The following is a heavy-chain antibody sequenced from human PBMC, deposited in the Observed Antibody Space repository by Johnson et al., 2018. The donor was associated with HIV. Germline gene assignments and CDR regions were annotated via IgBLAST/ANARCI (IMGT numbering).Heavy chain of an antibody. Sequence: QVQLVESGGGVVRPGRSLRLSCAASGFTFSNYPMHWVRQAPGKGLEWVAVISFDGSNKYYTDSVTGRFTISRDNSKNTLFLQMNSLRAEDTAVYFCASGDDDGFWGKGTMVTVSS. CDR2: ISFDGSNK. CDR3: ASGDDDGF. J-gene: IGHJ3*01. D-gene: IGHD5-12*01. CDR1: GFTFSNYP. V-gene: IGHV3-30*14.